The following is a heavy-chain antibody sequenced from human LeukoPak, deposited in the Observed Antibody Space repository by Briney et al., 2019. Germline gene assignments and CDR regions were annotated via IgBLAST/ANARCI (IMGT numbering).Heavy chain of an antibody. CDR3: ARDALYCTNGVCYWGNDY. J-gene: IGHJ4*02. CDR2: INPSGSST. V-gene: IGHV1-46*01. D-gene: IGHD2-8*01. Sequence: GASVKVSCKASGYSFTSHYMHWVRQAPGQGLEWLGLINPSGSSTLYAQKFQGRLTMTRDMSTTTDYMELSSLRSDDTAVYYCARDALYCTNGVCYWGNDYWGQGTLVTVSS. CDR1: GYSFTSHY.